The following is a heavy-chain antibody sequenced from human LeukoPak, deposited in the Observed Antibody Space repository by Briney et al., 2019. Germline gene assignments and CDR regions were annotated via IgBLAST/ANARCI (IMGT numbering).Heavy chain of an antibody. J-gene: IGHJ3*02. CDR3: AKDNGITIFGVLPDAFDI. CDR2: IRYDGSNK. Sequence: GGSLRLSCAASGFTFSSYGMHWVRQAPGKGLEWVAFIRYDGSNKYYADSVRGRFTISRDNPKNTVYLQMNRLRAEDTAVYYCAKDNGITIFGVLPDAFDIWGQGTMVTVSS. D-gene: IGHD3-3*01. V-gene: IGHV3-30*02. CDR1: GFTFSSYG.